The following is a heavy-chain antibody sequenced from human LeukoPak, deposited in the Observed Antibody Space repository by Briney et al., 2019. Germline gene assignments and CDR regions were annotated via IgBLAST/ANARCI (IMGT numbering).Heavy chain of an antibody. D-gene: IGHD3-22*01. CDR3: AKESTISSGYFNWFDP. CDR1: GFTFSSYA. CDR2: ISGSGGST. Sequence: GGSLRLSCAASGFTFSSYAMSWVRSAPGKGLECVSAISGSGGSTYYADSVKGRFTISRDNSKNTLYLQMNSLRAEDTAVYYCAKESTISSGYFNWFDPWGQGTLVTVSS. J-gene: IGHJ5*02. V-gene: IGHV3-23*01.